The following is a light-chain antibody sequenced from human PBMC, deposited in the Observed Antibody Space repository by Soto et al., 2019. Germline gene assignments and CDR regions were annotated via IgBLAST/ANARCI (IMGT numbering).Light chain of an antibody. V-gene: IGKV3-20*01. CDR1: PSFSSSY. J-gene: IGKJ5*01. Sequence: EILLTQATSTLSLSPGGRATLSRRASPSFSSSYLAWYQQKPGQAPRLLIYGASSRATGIPDRFSGSGSGTDFTLTISRLEPEDFAVYYCQQYGSSPPITFGQGTRLEIK. CDR3: QQYGSSPPIT. CDR2: GAS.